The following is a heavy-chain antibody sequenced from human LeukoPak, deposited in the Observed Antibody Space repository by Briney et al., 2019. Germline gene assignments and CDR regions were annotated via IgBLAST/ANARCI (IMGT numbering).Heavy chain of an antibody. CDR1: GFTVSSNY. CDR3: ARDRGSSGWYGGYFDY. V-gene: IGHV3-66*01. Sequence: PGGSLRLSCAASGFTVSSNYMSWVRQAPGKGLEWVSVIYSGGSTYYADSVKGRFTISSDNSKNTLYLQMNSLRAEDTAVYYCARDRGSSGWYGGYFDYWGQGTLVTVSS. J-gene: IGHJ4*02. CDR2: IYSGGST. D-gene: IGHD6-19*01.